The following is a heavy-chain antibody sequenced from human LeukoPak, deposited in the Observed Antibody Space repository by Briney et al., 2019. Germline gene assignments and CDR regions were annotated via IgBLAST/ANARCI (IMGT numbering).Heavy chain of an antibody. CDR2: IYYSGST. D-gene: IGHD5-18*01. CDR1: GGSIRNYY. J-gene: IGHJ3*02. V-gene: IGHV4-59*01. CDR3: ARRTPDGYTDAFDI. Sequence: SETLSLTCTVSGGSIRNYYWSWIRQPPGKGLEWIGCIYYSGSTNYNPSLRSRVTISIDTSKNQFSLKLSSVTAADTAVYYCARRTPDGYTDAFDIWGQGTMVAVSS.